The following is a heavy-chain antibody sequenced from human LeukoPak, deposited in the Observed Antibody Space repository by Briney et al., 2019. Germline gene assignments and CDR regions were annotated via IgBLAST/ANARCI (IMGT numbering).Heavy chain of an antibody. J-gene: IGHJ4*02. V-gene: IGHV3-7*01. CDR3: ARDFRNAGDY. Sequence: GGSLRLSCAASGFTFNTYWINWVRQAPGKGLEWVANLNQDGREKYYVDSVKGRFTISRDNARNTLYLQMNSLRAEDTAVYYCARDFRNAGDYWGQGTLVTVSS. CDR1: GFTFNTYW. D-gene: IGHD1-14*01. CDR2: LNQDGREK.